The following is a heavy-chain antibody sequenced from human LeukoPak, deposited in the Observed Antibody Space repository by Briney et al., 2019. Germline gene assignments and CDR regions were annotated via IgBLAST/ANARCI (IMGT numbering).Heavy chain of an antibody. CDR2: IKEDGSEK. Sequence: GVSLRLSCTASRFIFSRCCMSWVSQAPRKGLEWVANIKEDGSEKYYVDSVKGRFTISRDNAKNSLYLQMNSLRAEDTAVYYCARNYFDYWGQGTLVTVSS. CDR1: RFIFSRCC. CDR3: ARNYFDY. J-gene: IGHJ4*02. V-gene: IGHV3-7*04.